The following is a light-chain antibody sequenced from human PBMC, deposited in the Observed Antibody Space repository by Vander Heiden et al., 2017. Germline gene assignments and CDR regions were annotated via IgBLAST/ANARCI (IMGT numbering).Light chain of an antibody. V-gene: IGLV7-46*01. CDR3: LLSYSGARV. CDR1: TATFTRGLF. J-gene: IGLJ2*01. CDR2: DTS. Sequence: QAAVTQEPSLTVPPGGPVTPTFGSRTATFTRGLFPSWFQQKPGQAPRTLIYDTSNKHAWTPARFSGSLLGGKAALTLAGAQAEDEAEYYCLLSYSGARVFGGGTKLTVL.